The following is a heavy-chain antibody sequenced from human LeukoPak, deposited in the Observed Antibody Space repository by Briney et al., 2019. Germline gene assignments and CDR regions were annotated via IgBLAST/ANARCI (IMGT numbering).Heavy chain of an antibody. V-gene: IGHV4-59*08. Sequence: SETLSLTCTVSGGSISSYYWSWIRQPPGKGLEWIGYIYYSGSTNYNPSLKGRVTISVDTSKNQFSLKLSSVTAADTAVYYCARHGGWYTYYYYMDVWGKGTTVTISS. CDR1: GGSISSYY. J-gene: IGHJ6*03. CDR3: ARHGGWYTYYYYMDV. CDR2: IYYSGST. D-gene: IGHD6-19*01.